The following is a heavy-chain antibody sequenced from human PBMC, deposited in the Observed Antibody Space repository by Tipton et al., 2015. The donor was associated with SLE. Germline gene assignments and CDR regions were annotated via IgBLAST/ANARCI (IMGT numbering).Heavy chain of an antibody. Sequence: SLRLSCAASGFTFSSYGMHWVRQAPGKGLEWVAFIRYDGSNKYYADSVKGRFTISRDNSKNTLYLQMNSLRAEDTAVYYCAKNQIRKYSSGWYQDYWGQGTLVTVSS. CDR3: AKNQIRKYSSGWYQDY. CDR2: IRYDGSNK. J-gene: IGHJ4*02. D-gene: IGHD6-19*01. CDR1: GFTFSSYG. V-gene: IGHV3-30*02.